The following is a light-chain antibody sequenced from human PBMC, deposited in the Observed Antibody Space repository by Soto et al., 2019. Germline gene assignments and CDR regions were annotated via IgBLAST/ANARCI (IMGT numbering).Light chain of an antibody. J-gene: IGKJ4*01. Sequence: DIQMTQSPSTLSASVGDRVTITCRASQNINNWLAWFQQKPGEAPKLLIYAVFTLQSGVPSRFSGSGSGAEFTLTISSLQPEDFATYYCQQFDSYPLTFGGGTKVEIK. CDR3: QQFDSYPLT. CDR1: QNINNW. V-gene: IGKV1-5*01. CDR2: AVF.